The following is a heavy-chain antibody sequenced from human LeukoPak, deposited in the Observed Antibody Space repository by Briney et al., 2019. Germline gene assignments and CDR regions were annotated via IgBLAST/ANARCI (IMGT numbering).Heavy chain of an antibody. CDR2: IYSGGST. Sequence: GRSLRLSCAASGFTFDDYAMHWVRQAPGKGLEWVSVIYSGGSTYYADSVKGRFTISRDNSKNTLYLQMNSLRAEDTAVYYCAREGGDTYYYDSSGYSEYFQHWGQGTLVTVSS. V-gene: IGHV3-66*01. J-gene: IGHJ1*01. CDR3: AREGGDTYYYDSSGYSEYFQH. CDR1: GFTFDDYA. D-gene: IGHD3-22*01.